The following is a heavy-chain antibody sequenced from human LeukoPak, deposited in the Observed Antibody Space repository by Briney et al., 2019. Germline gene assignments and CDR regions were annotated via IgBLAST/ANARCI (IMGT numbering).Heavy chain of an antibody. Sequence: PGGSLRLSCAASGFTFNSYAMSWVRQAPGKGLEWVSAITGSGSNTYYADSVKGRFTISRDNSKNTLYLQMNSLRADDTAVYYCANQPSMSWSDYNGMDVWGQGTTVTVSS. D-gene: IGHD2-8*02. CDR3: ANQPSMSWSDYNGMDV. V-gene: IGHV3-23*01. CDR2: ITGSGSNT. CDR1: GFTFNSYA. J-gene: IGHJ6*02.